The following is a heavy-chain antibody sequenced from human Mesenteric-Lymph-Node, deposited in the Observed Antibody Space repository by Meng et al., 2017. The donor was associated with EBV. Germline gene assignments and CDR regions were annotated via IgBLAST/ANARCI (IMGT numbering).Heavy chain of an antibody. D-gene: IGHD1-7*01. CDR3: ARVSEISGTWLDC. CDR1: GGSISGNNW. V-gene: IGHV4-4*02. Sequence: QVQRQESGPGLVKPSGTLSLTCAVSGGSISGNNWGSWIRQPPGKGLEWIGEVFHIGSTNYNPSLKSRVTISLDKSKNQFSLKLTSVTAADTAVYFCARVSEISGTWLDCWGQGTLVTVSS. J-gene: IGHJ1*01. CDR2: VFHIGST.